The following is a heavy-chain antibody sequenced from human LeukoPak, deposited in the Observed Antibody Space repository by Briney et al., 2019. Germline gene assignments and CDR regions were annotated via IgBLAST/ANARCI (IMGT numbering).Heavy chain of an antibody. J-gene: IGHJ6*03. Sequence: PSETLSFTRAVYGGSFSGYYWSWIRQPPGKGLEWIGDINHSGSTNYNPSLKSRVTISVDTSKNQFSLKLSSVTAADTAVYYCARVIAARPGYYYYYMDVWGKGTTVTVSS. D-gene: IGHD6-6*01. CDR2: INHSGST. CDR3: ARVIAARPGYYYYYMDV. V-gene: IGHV4-34*01. CDR1: GGSFSGYY.